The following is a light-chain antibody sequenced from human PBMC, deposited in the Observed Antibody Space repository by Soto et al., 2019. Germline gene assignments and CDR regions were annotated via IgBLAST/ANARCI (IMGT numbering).Light chain of an antibody. Sequence: QAVLTQAPSASGNPGQRVTISCSGSGSNIGGNTVNWYQHLPGTAPKLLIYSNNQRPSGVPDRFSGSKSGTSASLAISGLQSEDEADYYCAAWDDSLNGPLFGGGTKVTVL. J-gene: IGLJ2*01. CDR1: GSNIGGNT. V-gene: IGLV1-44*01. CDR2: SNN. CDR3: AAWDDSLNGPL.